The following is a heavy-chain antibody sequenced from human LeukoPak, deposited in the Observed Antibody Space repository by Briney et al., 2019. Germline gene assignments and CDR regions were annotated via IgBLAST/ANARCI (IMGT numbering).Heavy chain of an antibody. D-gene: IGHD2-2*01. CDR2: IRYNGSNK. CDR1: GFTFSSYG. J-gene: IGHJ6*03. CDR3: AKDHGDIVVVPAAIEWYYMDV. V-gene: IGHV3-30*02. Sequence: GGSLRLSCAASGFTFSSYGMHWVRQAPGKGLEWVAFIRYNGSNKYYADSVKGRFTISRDNSKNTLYLQMNSLRAEDTAVYYCAKDHGDIVVVPAAIEWYYMDVWGKGTTVTVSS.